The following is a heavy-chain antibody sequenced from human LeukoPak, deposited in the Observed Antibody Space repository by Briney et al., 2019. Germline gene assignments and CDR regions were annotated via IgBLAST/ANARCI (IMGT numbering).Heavy chain of an antibody. Sequence: GGSLRLSCAASGFTFSSYSMNWARQAPGKGLEWVSYISSSSSTIYYADSVKGRFTISRDNAKNSLYLQMNSLRAEDTAVYYCARDFSSIAVPFDYWGQGTLVTVSS. CDR1: GFTFSSYS. V-gene: IGHV3-48*01. D-gene: IGHD6-6*01. J-gene: IGHJ4*02. CDR2: ISSSSSTI. CDR3: ARDFSSIAVPFDY.